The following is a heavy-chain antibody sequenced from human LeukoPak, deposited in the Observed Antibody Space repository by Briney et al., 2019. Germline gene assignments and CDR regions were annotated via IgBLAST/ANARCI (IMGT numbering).Heavy chain of an antibody. V-gene: IGHV3-74*01. CDR1: GFTFSSYW. Sequence: GGSLRLSCAASGFTFSSYWMHWVRQAPGKGLVWVSRINSDGSSTSYADSVKGRFTISRDNAKNTLYLQMNSLRAEDTALYYCARHRDSSSSVVHYYYGMGVWGQGTTVTVSS. J-gene: IGHJ6*02. CDR3: ARHRDSSSSVVHYYYGMGV. CDR2: INSDGSST. D-gene: IGHD6-6*01.